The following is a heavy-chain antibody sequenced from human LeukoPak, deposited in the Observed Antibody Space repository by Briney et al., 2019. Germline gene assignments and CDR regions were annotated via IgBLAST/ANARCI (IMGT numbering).Heavy chain of an antibody. J-gene: IGHJ4*02. Sequence: GGSLRLSCAASGFTFSNYGMHWVRQAPGKGLEWVAFIRYDGSNKYYADSVKGRFTISRDNSKSTLSLQMNSLRAEDTAIYYCATYRQVLLPFESWGQGTLVTVSS. V-gene: IGHV3-30*02. CDR3: ATYRQVLLPFES. D-gene: IGHD2-8*02. CDR2: IRYDGSNK. CDR1: GFTFSNYG.